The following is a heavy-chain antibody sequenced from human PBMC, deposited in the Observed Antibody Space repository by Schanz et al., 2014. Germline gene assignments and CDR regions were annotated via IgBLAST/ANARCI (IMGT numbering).Heavy chain of an antibody. D-gene: IGHD6-6*01. V-gene: IGHV3-11*01. CDR3: ATSYSSSSSFYVMDV. J-gene: IGHJ6*02. CDR1: GFIFSDHY. Sequence: QVQLVESGGGLVKPGGSLRLSCVVSGFIFSDHYMSWIRQAPGKGMEWISYISSGRSTIHYADSVKGRFTISRDNAKNSLFLQMNSLRAEDTAIYYCATSYSSSSSFYVMDVWGQGTTVTVSS. CDR2: ISSGRSTI.